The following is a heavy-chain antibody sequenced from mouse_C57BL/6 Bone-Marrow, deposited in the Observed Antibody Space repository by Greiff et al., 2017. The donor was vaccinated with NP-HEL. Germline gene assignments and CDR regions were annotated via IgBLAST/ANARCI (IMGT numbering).Heavy chain of an antibody. D-gene: IGHD3-2*01. CDR3: AREGLTGYYFDY. Sequence: VQLQQPGAELVMPGASVKLSCKASGYTFTSYWMHWVKQRPGQGLEWIGEIDPSDSYTNYNQKFKGKSTLTVDKSSSTAYMQLSSLTSEDSAVYDCAREGLTGYYFDYWGQGTTLTVSS. J-gene: IGHJ2*01. CDR1: GYTFTSYW. CDR2: IDPSDSYT. V-gene: IGHV1-69*01.